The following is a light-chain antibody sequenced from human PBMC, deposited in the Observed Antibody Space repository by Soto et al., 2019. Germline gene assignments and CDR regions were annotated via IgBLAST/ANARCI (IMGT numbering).Light chain of an antibody. Sequence: QSVLTQPPSASGTPGQRVTISCSGSSSNIGSNYVYWYQQLPGTAPKLLIYRNNQRPSGVPDRFSGSKSGTSASLAISGLRSEDDADYYCAAWDDSLSGVVFGGETKVTVL. V-gene: IGLV1-47*01. CDR1: SSNIGSNY. CDR3: AAWDDSLSGVV. J-gene: IGLJ2*01. CDR2: RNN.